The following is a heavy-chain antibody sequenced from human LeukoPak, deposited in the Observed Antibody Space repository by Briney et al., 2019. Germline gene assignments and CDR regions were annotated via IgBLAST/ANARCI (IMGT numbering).Heavy chain of an antibody. CDR1: GGSFSGYY. CDR3: ARGGGGNYVWGSYRSYYFDY. CDR2: IVHSGNT. V-gene: IGHV4-34*01. D-gene: IGHD3-16*02. J-gene: IGHJ4*02. Sequence: SETLSLTCAVYGGSFSGYYWSWIRQPPGKGLEWIGEIVHSGNTKYNPSLKSRVTISVDTSKNQFSLKLSSVTAADTAVYYCARGGGGNYVWGSYRSYYFDYWGQGTLVTVSS.